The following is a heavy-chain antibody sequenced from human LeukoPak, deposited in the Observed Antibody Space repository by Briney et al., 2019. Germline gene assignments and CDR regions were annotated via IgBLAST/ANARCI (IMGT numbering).Heavy chain of an antibody. D-gene: IGHD4-17*01. Sequence: ASVKVSCKASGYTFTSYDINWVRQATGQGLEWMGWMNPNSGNTGYAQKFQGRVTMTRNTSISTAYMELSSLGSEDTAVYYCARGKWINGDYSGIDYWGQGTLVTVSS. CDR2: MNPNSGNT. V-gene: IGHV1-8*01. CDR3: ARGKWINGDYSGIDY. J-gene: IGHJ4*02. CDR1: GYTFTSYD.